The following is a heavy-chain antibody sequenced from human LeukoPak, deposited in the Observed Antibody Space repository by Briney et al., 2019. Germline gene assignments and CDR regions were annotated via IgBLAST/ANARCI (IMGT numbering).Heavy chain of an antibody. Sequence: ASVKVSCKASGYTFTSYYMHWVRQAPGQGLEWMGWINPNSGGTNYAQKFQGRVTMTRDTSTSTAYMELSRLRSDDTAVYYCARAIVVVPAAIRSGEAFDIWGQGTMVTVSS. D-gene: IGHD2-2*02. CDR1: GYTFTSYY. CDR3: ARAIVVVPAAIRSGEAFDI. CDR2: INPNSGGT. J-gene: IGHJ3*02. V-gene: IGHV1-2*02.